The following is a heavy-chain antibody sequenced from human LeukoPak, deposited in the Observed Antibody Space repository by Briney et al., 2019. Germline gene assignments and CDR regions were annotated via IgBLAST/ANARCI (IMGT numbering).Heavy chain of an antibody. Sequence: SETLSLTCAVYGGXFSGYYCSWIRQPPGKGREWIGEINHSGSTNYNPSLKSRVTISVDTSKNQFSLKLSSVTAADTAVYYCARGTRMVRGDYWGQGTLVTVSS. CDR1: GGXFSGYY. V-gene: IGHV4-34*01. D-gene: IGHD3-10*01. CDR2: INHSGST. J-gene: IGHJ4*02. CDR3: ARGTRMVRGDY.